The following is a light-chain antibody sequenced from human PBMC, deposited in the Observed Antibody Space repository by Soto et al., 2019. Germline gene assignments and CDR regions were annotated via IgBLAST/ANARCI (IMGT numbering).Light chain of an antibody. V-gene: IGKV3-20*01. CDR2: GAS. Sequence: EVVMTQSPGTLSVSPGERATLSCRASQSVRSNLAWYQPKTGQAPRLLIYGASSRATGIPDRFSGSGSGTDFTLTISRLEPEDFAVYYCQQYGSSGTFGQGTKVDNK. J-gene: IGKJ1*01. CDR3: QQYGSSGT. CDR1: QSVRSN.